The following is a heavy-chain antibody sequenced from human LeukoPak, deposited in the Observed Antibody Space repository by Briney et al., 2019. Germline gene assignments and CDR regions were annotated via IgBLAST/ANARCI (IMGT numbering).Heavy chain of an antibody. D-gene: IGHD6-13*01. CDR1: GFTFSKYW. J-gene: IGHJ5*02. Sequence: GGSLRLSCTASGFTFSKYWMTWLRQAPGKGLEWVANIRQDGGDIHYVDSVKGRFTISRDNDKNSLYLQMNSLRAEDTAVYYCARTSSWYEWFDPWGQGTLVTVSS. CDR2: IRQDGGDI. CDR3: ARTSSWYEWFDP. V-gene: IGHV3-7*01.